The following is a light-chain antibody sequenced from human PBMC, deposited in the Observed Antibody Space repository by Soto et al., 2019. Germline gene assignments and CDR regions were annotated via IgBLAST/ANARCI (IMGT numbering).Light chain of an antibody. CDR2: DAS. V-gene: IGKV1-5*01. CDR3: QRYNSYSIT. Sequence: DIQMTQSPSTLSASVGDRVTITCRASQSISSWLAWYQQKPGKAPKLLIYDASSLESGVPSRFSGSGSGTEFTLTISSLQPDDFATYYCQRYNSYSITFGQGTRLESK. J-gene: IGKJ5*01. CDR1: QSISSW.